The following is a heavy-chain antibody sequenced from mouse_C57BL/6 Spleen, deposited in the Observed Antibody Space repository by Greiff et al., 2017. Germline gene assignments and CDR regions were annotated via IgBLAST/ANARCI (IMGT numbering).Heavy chain of an antibody. J-gene: IGHJ4*01. CDR1: GFTFSDYG. CDR2: ISSGSSTI. D-gene: IGHD2-4*01. CDR3: ARDGLRRGYAMDY. V-gene: IGHV5-17*01. Sequence: DVMLVESGGGLVKPGGSLKLSCAASGFTFSDYGMHWVRQAPEKGLEWVAYISSGSSTIYYADTVKGRFTISRDNAKNTLFLQMTSLRSEDTAIYYCARDGLRRGYAMDYWGQAASVTVSS.